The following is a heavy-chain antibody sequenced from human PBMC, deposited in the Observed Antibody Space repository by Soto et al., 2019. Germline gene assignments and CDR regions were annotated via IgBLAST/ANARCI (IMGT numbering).Heavy chain of an antibody. CDR1: GGSISSYY. V-gene: IGHV4-59*01. Sequence: SETLSLTCTVSGGSISSYYWSWIRQPPGKGLEWIGYIYYSGSTNYNPSLKSRVTISVDTSKNQFSLKLSSVTAADTAVYYCARCTGYSSSWYKYYFDYWGQGTLVTVS. D-gene: IGHD6-13*01. CDR3: ARCTGYSSSWYKYYFDY. CDR2: IYYSGST. J-gene: IGHJ4*02.